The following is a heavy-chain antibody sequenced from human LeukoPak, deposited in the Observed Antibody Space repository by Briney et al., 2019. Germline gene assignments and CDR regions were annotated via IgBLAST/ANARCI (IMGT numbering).Heavy chain of an antibody. Sequence: PSETLSLTCTVSGDSISNYYWSWIRQPPGRGLEWIGCIYYSGSTNYNPSLTSRITIPVDPAKNQFSPNLSPVTPADSAVYYSATHPDSIGNYSGDSCSNPWGQGNLVSVSS. CDR3: ATHPDSIGNYSGDSCSNP. CDR1: GDSISNYY. D-gene: IGHD2-21*02. V-gene: IGHV4-59*01. J-gene: IGHJ5*02. CDR2: IYYSGST.